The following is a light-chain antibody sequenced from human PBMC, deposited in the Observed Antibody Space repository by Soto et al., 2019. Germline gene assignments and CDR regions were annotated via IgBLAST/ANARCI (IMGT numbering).Light chain of an antibody. CDR2: DVY. CDR1: RADVDGYDY. J-gene: IGLJ1*01. CDR3: SSYTSSSTLWV. V-gene: IGLV2-14*03. Sequence: QSALTQPASVSGSPGQSIAISCTGVRADVDGYDYVSWYQQHPGQAPQLIIYDVYNRPSGVSHRFSGSKSGDTASLTISGLQAEDEADYYCSSYTSSSTLWVFGSGTKVTVL.